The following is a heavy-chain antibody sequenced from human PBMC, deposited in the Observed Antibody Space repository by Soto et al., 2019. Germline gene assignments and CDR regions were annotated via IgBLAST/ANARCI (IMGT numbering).Heavy chain of an antibody. CDR2: IIPIFGTA. Sequence: GASVKVSCKAPVGTFSSYAISWVRQAPGQGHEWMGGIIPIFGTANYAQKFQGRVTITADESTSTAYMELSSLRSEDTAVYYCARAQTLLINGDGYYYDGMDVWARRTTVAVSS. J-gene: IGHJ6*02. D-gene: IGHD2-8*01. CDR1: VGTFSSYA. CDR3: ARAQTLLINGDGYYYDGMDV. V-gene: IGHV1-69*13.